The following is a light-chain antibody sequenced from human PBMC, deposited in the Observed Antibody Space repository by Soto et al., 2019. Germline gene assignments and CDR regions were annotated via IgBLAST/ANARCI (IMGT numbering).Light chain of an antibody. CDR2: EVE. Sequence: QSALTQPASVSGSPGQSITISCTGSGRDIDAYNYVSWYQQHPGKAPKLIIYEVENRPSGVSNRFSASKSAFTASLTISGPQAEDEADYYCSSYTTSYFYVFGPGTKVTVL. V-gene: IGLV2-14*01. J-gene: IGLJ1*01. CDR1: GRDIDAYNY. CDR3: SSYTTSYFYV.